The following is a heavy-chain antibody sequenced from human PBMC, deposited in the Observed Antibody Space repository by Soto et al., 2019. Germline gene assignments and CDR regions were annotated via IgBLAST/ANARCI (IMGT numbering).Heavy chain of an antibody. Sequence: WGSLGLSCAASGFTFSSYAMSWARQAPGKGLEWVSAISGSGGSTYYADSVKGRFTISRDNSKNTLYLQMNSLRAEDTAVYYCAKDRNKADIVVVPAAMSFDYWGQGTLVTVSS. D-gene: IGHD2-2*01. J-gene: IGHJ4*02. CDR1: GFTFSSYA. CDR3: AKDRNKADIVVVPAAMSFDY. V-gene: IGHV3-23*01. CDR2: ISGSGGST.